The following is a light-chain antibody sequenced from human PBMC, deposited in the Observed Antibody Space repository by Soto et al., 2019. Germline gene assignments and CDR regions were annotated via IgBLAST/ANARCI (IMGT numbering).Light chain of an antibody. CDR3: QQYDNSPPRYT. CDR1: QSVSSSY. CDR2: GAS. Sequence: EIVLTQSPGTLSLSPGERATLSCRASQSVSSSYLAWYQQKPGQPPRLLIYGASNRATGIPDRFSGSGSGTDFSLTISRLEPEDFAGYFCQQYDNSPPRYTFGLGTKLEI. J-gene: IGKJ2*01. V-gene: IGKV3-20*01.